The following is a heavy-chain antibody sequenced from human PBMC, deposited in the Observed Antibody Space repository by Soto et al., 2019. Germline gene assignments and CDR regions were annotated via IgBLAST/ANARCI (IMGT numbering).Heavy chain of an antibody. CDR2: INPHGGST. CDR3: ARSSGGNFGLILEGFNWFEP. Sequence: GASVKVSCKAPGYTFTSYYLNWVRQAPGQGLEWMGVINPHGGSTKYAQKFQGRITMTRDTSRSTVYMELSSLRSDDTAIYYCARSSGGNFGLILEGFNWFEPWGQATLVMVS. CDR1: GYTFTSYY. D-gene: IGHD2-8*01. J-gene: IGHJ5*02. V-gene: IGHV1-46*01.